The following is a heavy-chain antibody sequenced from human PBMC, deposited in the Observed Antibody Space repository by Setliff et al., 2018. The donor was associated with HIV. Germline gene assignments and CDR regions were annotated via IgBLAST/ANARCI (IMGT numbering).Heavy chain of an antibody. D-gene: IGHD1-26*01. V-gene: IGHV3-48*03. CDR3: ARVRSGSNSYFDY. CDR2: ISSSGSTI. Sequence: LRLSCAASGFTFSSYAMHWVRQAPGKGPEWVSYISSSGSTIYYADSVKGRFTISRDNAKNSLYLQMNSLRAEDRAVYYCARVRSGSNSYFDYWGQGTLVTVSS. J-gene: IGHJ4*02. CDR1: GFTFSSYA.